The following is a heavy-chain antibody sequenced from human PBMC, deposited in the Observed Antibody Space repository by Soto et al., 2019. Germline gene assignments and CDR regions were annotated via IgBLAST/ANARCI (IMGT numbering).Heavy chain of an antibody. J-gene: IGHJ4*02. CDR1: GFTFSSCA. D-gene: IGHD3-22*01. V-gene: IGHV3-23*01. Sequence: EVQLLESGGGLVQPGGSLRLSCAASGFTFSSCAMGWVRQAPGKGLEWVSGISGNGGSTYYADPVKGRFTISRDTSKNTLYLQMDSLGAEDTAIYYCAKVVGDGNDYYDFWGQGTLVTVSS. CDR2: ISGNGGST. CDR3: AKVVGDGNDYYDF.